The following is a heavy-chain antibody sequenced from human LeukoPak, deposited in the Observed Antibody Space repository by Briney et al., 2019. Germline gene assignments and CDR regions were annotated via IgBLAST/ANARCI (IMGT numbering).Heavy chain of an antibody. J-gene: IGHJ5*02. V-gene: IGHV4-59*08. D-gene: IGHD6-13*01. CDR1: GGSISSYY. Sequence: SETLSLTCTVSGGSISSYYWSWIRQPPGKGLEWIGYIYYGVSTNYNPSLKSRVTISLDTSKKQISLKVRSVTAADTAIYYCARLLADNWFDPWGQGSLVTVSS. CDR2: IYYGVST. CDR3: ARLLADNWFDP.